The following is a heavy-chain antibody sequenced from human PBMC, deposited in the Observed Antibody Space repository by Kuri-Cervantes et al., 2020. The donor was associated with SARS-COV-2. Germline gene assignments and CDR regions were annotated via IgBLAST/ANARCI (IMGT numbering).Heavy chain of an antibody. CDR3: AKSYRGKYQLLFLGY. J-gene: IGHJ4*02. V-gene: IGHV3-23*01. CDR2: ISGSGGST. CDR1: GFPFSSYA. D-gene: IGHD2-2*01. Sequence: LTCAASGFPFSSYAMGWVRQAPGKGLEWVSAISGSGGSTYYADSVKGRFTISRDNSKNTLYLQMNSLRAEDTAVYYCAKSYRGKYQLLFLGYWGQGTLVTVSS.